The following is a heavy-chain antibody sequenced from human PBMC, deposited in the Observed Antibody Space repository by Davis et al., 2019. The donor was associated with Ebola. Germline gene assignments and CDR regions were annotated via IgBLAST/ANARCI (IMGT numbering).Heavy chain of an antibody. D-gene: IGHD3-10*01. Sequence: PGGSLRLSCKGSGYSFTSHWIGWVRQMPGKGLEWMGIVYPGDSDTSYSPSFQGQVTISADKSITTAYLQWSSLKASDTAIYYCARGFYFFDYWGQGTLVTVSS. CDR1: GYSFTSHW. V-gene: IGHV5-51*01. J-gene: IGHJ4*02. CDR2: VYPGDSDT. CDR3: ARGFYFFDY.